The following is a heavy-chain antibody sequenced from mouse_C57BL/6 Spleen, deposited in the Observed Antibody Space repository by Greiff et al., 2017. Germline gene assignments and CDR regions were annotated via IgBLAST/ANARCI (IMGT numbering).Heavy chain of an antibody. D-gene: IGHD3-3*01. Sequence: VQLQQSGAELVKPGASVKLSCTASGFNIKDYYMNWVKPRTEQCLEWIGRIDPEDGETKYASKFQGEATITSDTSANTAYLQLSSVTAEDTAVYYCTRWLDYWGQGTTLTVSS. CDR2: IDPEDGET. CDR3: TRWLDY. V-gene: IGHV14-2*01. J-gene: IGHJ2*01. CDR1: GFNIKDYY.